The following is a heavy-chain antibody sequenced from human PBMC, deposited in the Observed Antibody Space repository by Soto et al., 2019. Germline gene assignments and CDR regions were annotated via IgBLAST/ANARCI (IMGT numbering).Heavy chain of an antibody. J-gene: IGHJ5*02. Sequence: ASVKVSCKASGYTFTSYGISWVRQAPGQGLEWMGWISAYNGNTNYAQKLQGRVTMTTDTSTSTAYMELRSLRSDDTAVYYCARDLPTLIVVVPAATSSHWFDPWGQGTRVTVSS. CDR3: ARDLPTLIVVVPAATSSHWFDP. V-gene: IGHV1-18*01. CDR2: ISAYNGNT. D-gene: IGHD2-2*01. CDR1: GYTFTSYG.